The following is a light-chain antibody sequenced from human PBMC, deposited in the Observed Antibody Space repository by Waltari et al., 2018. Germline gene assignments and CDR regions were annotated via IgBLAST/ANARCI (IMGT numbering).Light chain of an antibody. CDR3: SSYTSSSVV. CDR2: DVS. Sequence: QSALTQPASVSGSPGQSITISCTGTSSDVGGYNYVSCYQQHPGKAPKLMIYDVSKRPSGVSNRFSGSKSGNTASLTISGLQAEDEADYYCSSYTSSSVVFGGGTKLTVL. J-gene: IGLJ2*01. CDR1: SSDVGGYNY. V-gene: IGLV2-14*01.